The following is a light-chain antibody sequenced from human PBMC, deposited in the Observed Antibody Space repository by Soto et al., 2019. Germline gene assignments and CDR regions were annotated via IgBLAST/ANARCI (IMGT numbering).Light chain of an antibody. CDR2: GAS. CDR1: QAVSSN. Sequence: EIVMTHPPATLSVSPGEGGTLSCRASQAVSSNLAWYQEKPGQAPRLLIYGASTRATGFPARFSGSGSGTEFTLTISSLQSEDFAVYYCQQYDVWPWTFGQGTKVDIK. J-gene: IGKJ1*01. CDR3: QQYDVWPWT. V-gene: IGKV3-15*01.